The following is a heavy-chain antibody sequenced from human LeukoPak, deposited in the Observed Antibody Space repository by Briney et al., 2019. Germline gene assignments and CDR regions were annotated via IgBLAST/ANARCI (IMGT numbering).Heavy chain of an antibody. CDR3: ASGDRGPSLA. Sequence: PGGSLRISCAASGFTFSSYAMHWVRQAPGKGLEWVAVISYDGSNKYYADSVKGRFTISRDNSKNTLYLQMNSLRAEDTAVYYCASGDRGPSLAWGQGTLVTVSS. CDR1: GFTFSSYA. CDR2: ISYDGSNK. V-gene: IGHV3-30-3*01. J-gene: IGHJ5*02.